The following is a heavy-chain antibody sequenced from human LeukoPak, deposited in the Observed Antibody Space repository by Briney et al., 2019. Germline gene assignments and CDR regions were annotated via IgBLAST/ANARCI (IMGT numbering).Heavy chain of an antibody. J-gene: IGHJ4*02. CDR2: ITGDGTTT. D-gene: IGHD3-22*01. Sequence: GGSLRLSCEASGLTFSSYGMSWVRQAPGKGLQWVSAITGDGTTTYYADSVKGRFTISRDNSKNMLYLQMSSLRAEDTAVYYCAKVRNYYDSSGYYYWSQGTLVTVSS. CDR1: GLTFSSYG. CDR3: AKVRNYYDSSGYYY. V-gene: IGHV3-23*01.